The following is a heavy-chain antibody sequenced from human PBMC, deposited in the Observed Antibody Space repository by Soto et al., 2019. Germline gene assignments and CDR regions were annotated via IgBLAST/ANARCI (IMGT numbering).Heavy chain of an antibody. V-gene: IGHV3-48*01. Sequence: EVQLVESGGGLVQPGGSLRLSCAASGFPFSSYSMNWVRQAPGKGLEWVSYISSSSSTIYYADSVKGRFTISRDNAKNSLYLHMNILRAEDTAVYYCASRDDGDYPYMDVWGNGTTVTVSS. CDR2: ISSSSSTI. CDR3: ASRDDGDYPYMDV. D-gene: IGHD4-17*01. CDR1: GFPFSSYS. J-gene: IGHJ6*03.